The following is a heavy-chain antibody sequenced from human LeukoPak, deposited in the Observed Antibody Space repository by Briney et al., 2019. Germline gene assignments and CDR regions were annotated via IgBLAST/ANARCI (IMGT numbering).Heavy chain of an antibody. D-gene: IGHD6-19*01. CDR2: INHSGST. J-gene: IGHJ1*01. V-gene: IGHV4-34*01. CDR3: AKDSVEGQWLPEDGYCQH. Sequence: PSETLSLTCAVYGGSFSGYYWSWIRQPPGKGLEWIGEINHSGSTNYNPSLKSRVTISVDTSKNQFSLKLSSVTAADTAVYYCAKDSVEGQWLPEDGYCQHWGQGTLVTVSS. CDR1: GGSFSGYY.